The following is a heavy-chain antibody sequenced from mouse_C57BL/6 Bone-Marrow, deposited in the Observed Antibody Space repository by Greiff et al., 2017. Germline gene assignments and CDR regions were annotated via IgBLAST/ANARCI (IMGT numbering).Heavy chain of an antibody. Sequence: QVQLQQPGAELVKPGASVKLSCKASGYTFTSYWMHWVKQRPGQGLEWIGMIHPNSGSTNYNEKFKSKATLTVDKSSSTAYMQLSSLTSEDSAVYYCARSTMIIDWYFDVWGTGTTVTVSS. CDR3: ARSTMIIDWYFDV. CDR2: IHPNSGST. J-gene: IGHJ1*03. D-gene: IGHD2-4*01. CDR1: GYTFTSYW. V-gene: IGHV1-64*01.